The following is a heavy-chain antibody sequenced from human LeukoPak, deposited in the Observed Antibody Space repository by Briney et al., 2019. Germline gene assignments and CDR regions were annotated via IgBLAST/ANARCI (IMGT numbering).Heavy chain of an antibody. CDR3: ARASMVSYYYYYMDV. Sequence: GRSLRLPCAASGFTFSSYAMHWVRQAPGKGLEWVAVISYDGSNKYYADSVKGRFTISRDNSKNTLYLQMNSLRAEDTAVYYCARASMVSYYYYYMDVWGKGTTVTVSS. V-gene: IGHV3-30*04. CDR2: ISYDGSNK. J-gene: IGHJ6*03. CDR1: GFTFSSYA. D-gene: IGHD3-10*01.